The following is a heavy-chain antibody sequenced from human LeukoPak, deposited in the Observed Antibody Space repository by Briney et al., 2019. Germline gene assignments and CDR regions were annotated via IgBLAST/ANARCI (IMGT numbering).Heavy chain of an antibody. CDR2: INPSGGST. V-gene: IGHV1-46*01. D-gene: IGHD3-10*01. CDR1: GYTFTGYY. Sequence: ASVKVSCKASGYTFTGYYMHWVRQAPGQGLEWMGIINPSGGSTSYAQKFQGRVTMTRDMSTSTVYMELSSLRSEDTAVYYCARDGVDYGSGSQHFSYMDVWGKGTTVTVSS. CDR3: ARDGVDYGSGSQHFSYMDV. J-gene: IGHJ6*03.